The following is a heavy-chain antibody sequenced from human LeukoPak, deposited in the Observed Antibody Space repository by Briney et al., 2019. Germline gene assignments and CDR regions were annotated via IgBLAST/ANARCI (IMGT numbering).Heavy chain of an antibody. D-gene: IGHD6-19*01. V-gene: IGHV3-21*01. CDR3: ARDSSGWSGMDV. J-gene: IGHJ6*02. CDR1: GFTFSSYS. Sequence: GGSLRLSCAASGFTFSSYSMNWVRQAPGQGLEWVSSISSSSSYIYYADSVKGRFTISRDNAKNSLYLQMNSLRAEDTAVYYCARDSSGWSGMDVWRQGTTVTVSS. CDR2: ISSSSSYI.